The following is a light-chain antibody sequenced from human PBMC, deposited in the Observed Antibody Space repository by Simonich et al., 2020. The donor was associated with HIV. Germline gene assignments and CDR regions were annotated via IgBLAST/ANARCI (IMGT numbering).Light chain of an antibody. V-gene: IGKV3-11*01. CDR1: QSVSSD. CDR3: QQRSNWPT. Sequence: EIVMTQSPATLSVSPGERATLSCRASQSVSSDLAWYHQEPGQAPRLLIYDASNRATGIPARFSGSGSGTDFTLTISSLEPEDFAVYYCQQRSNWPTFGQGTKVEIK. J-gene: IGKJ1*01. CDR2: DAS.